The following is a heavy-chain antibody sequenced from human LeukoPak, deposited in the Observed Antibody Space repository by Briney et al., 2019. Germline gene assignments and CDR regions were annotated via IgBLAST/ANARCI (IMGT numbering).Heavy chain of an antibody. Sequence: PGGSLRLSCEGSGFTFSNYWMTWVRQAPEKGLEWVANIKPSGSEKHYADSVEGRFTISRDNAKNSLYLQMNSLRAEDTAVYYCARDRGSSGWYPGYWGQGTLVTVSS. V-gene: IGHV3-7*01. CDR3: ARDRGSSGWYPGY. D-gene: IGHD6-19*01. J-gene: IGHJ4*02. CDR1: GFTFSNYW. CDR2: IKPSGSEK.